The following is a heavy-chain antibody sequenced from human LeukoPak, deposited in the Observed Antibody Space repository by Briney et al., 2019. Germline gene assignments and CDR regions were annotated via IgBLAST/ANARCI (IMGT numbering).Heavy chain of an antibody. D-gene: IGHD3-16*02. CDR1: GGTFSSYA. CDR2: IIPIFGTA. CDR3: AIRDYDYVWGSYRHEPFDY. V-gene: IGHV1-69*05. J-gene: IGHJ4*02. Sequence: GASVKVSCKASGGTFSSYAISWVRQAPGQGLEWMGGIIPIFGTANYAQKFQGRVTITTDESTSAAYMELSSLRSEDTAVYYCAIRDYDYVWGSYRHEPFDYWGQGTLVTVSS.